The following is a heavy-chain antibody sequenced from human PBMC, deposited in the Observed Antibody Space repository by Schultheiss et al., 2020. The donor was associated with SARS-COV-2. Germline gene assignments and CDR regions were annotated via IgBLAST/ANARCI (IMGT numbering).Heavy chain of an antibody. CDR3: ARLPYYYDSSGYYLAAAFDI. J-gene: IGHJ3*02. CDR1: GGSISSYY. D-gene: IGHD3-22*01. Sequence: SETLSLTCTVSGGSISSYYWSWIRQPAGKGLEWIGSIYYSGSTNYNPSLKSRVTISVDTSKNQFSLKLSSVTAADTAVYYCARLPYYYDSSGYYLAAAFDIWGQGTMVTVSS. CDR2: IYYSGST. V-gene: IGHV4-59*08.